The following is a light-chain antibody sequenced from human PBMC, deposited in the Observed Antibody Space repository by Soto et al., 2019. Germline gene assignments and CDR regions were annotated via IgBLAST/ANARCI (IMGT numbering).Light chain of an antibody. CDR2: DES. Sequence: IVMTHSPATLSVSPWERATLSCRASQSIRSDLAWYQQRPGQAPRLLIYDESTSAAGIPARCIGSGSGTEFTLTISSLQSEDFAVYHYQQYNNWPPFNFGPGTKVDIK. V-gene: IGKV3-15*01. CDR3: QQYNNWPPFN. CDR1: QSIRSD. J-gene: IGKJ3*01.